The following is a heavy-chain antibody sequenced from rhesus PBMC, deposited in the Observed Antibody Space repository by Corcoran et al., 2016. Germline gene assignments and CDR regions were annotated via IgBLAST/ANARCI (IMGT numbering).Heavy chain of an antibody. Sequence: QVTLKESGPALVKPTQTLTLTCTFSGFSISTTGTGVGWIRQPPGKALKWLASIYWNDSKYYSTSLKSRLTISKDTSKNQVVLTMTNMDPVDTATYYCARVRGGSSSYFPWGQGVLVTVSS. D-gene: IGHD6-43*01. J-gene: IGHJ4*01. CDR2: IYWNDSK. CDR3: ARVRGGSSSYFP. CDR1: GFSISTTGTG. V-gene: IGHV2-95*01.